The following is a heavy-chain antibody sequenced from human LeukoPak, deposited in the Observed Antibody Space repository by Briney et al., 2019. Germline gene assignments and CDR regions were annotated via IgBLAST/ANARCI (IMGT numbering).Heavy chain of an antibody. CDR3: ARVEDYDILTGFDY. CDR2: IYSGGST. V-gene: IGHV3-66*01. J-gene: IGHJ4*02. Sequence: GGSLRLSCAASEFSVGSNYMTWVRQAPGKGLEWVSLIYSGGSTYYADSVKGRFTISRDNSKNTLYLQMNSLRAEDTAVYYCARVEDYDILTGFDYWGQGTLVTVSS. D-gene: IGHD3-9*01. CDR1: EFSVGSNY.